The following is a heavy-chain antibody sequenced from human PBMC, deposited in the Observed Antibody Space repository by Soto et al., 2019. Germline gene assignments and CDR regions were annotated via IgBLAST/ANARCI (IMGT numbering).Heavy chain of an antibody. CDR1: GGSISSGGYY. J-gene: IGHJ6*03. D-gene: IGHD4-17*01. CDR2: IYYSGST. CDR3: ARLSVTTVTTRSSYYYYYYMDV. V-gene: IGHV4-31*03. Sequence: PSETLSLTCTVSGGSISSGGYYWSWIRQHPGKGLEWIGYIYYSGSTYYNPSLKSRVTISVDTSKNQFSLKLSSVTAADTAVYYCARLSVTTVTTRSSYYYYYYMDVWGKGTTVTVSS.